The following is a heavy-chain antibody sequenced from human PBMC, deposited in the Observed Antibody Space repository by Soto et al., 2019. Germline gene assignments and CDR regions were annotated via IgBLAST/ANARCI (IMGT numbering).Heavy chain of an antibody. Sequence: GSLTLSFAASGFTFSSYSMNWVRQAPGKGLEGVGSISSSSSYIYYADSVKVRFTISRDNANNSLYLQMNSLRAEDTAVYYCSRSAAQPYNWLHPWGQGTPGNVPS. CDR2: ISSSSSYI. CDR3: SRSAAQPYNWLHP. J-gene: IGHJ5*02. V-gene: IGHV3-21*01. D-gene: IGHD6-6*01. CDR1: GFTFSSYS.